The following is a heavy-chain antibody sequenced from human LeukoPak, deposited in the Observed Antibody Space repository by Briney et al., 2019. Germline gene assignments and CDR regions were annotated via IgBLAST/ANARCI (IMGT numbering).Heavy chain of an antibody. D-gene: IGHD1-1*01. CDR3: ASERLGYYYMDV. V-gene: IGHV1-2*02. J-gene: IGHJ6*03. CDR1: GYTFTGYY. CDR2: INPNSGGT. Sequence: ASVKVSCKASGYTFTGYYMHWVRQAPGQGLEWMGWINPNSGGTNYAQKFQGRVTITADKSTSTAYMELSSLRSEDKAVYYCASERLGYYYMDVWGKGTTVTVSS.